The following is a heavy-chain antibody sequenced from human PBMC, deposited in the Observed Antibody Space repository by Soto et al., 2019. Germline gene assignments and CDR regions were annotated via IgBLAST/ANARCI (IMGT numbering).Heavy chain of an antibody. D-gene: IGHD3-22*01. CDR3: ARQKAWTGEWLSLYAPGMDV. V-gene: IGHV3-11*01. J-gene: IGHJ6*02. Sequence: QVQLVESGGDLVKPGGSLRLSCAASGFTFSDSYMSWIRQAPGKGLEWLSYISSSGSTIYYADSVKGRFTISRDNAKNSLYLHMNSLRAEDTAVYYCARQKAWTGEWLSLYAPGMDVWGQGTTVTVSS. CDR2: ISSSGSTI. CDR1: GFTFSDSY.